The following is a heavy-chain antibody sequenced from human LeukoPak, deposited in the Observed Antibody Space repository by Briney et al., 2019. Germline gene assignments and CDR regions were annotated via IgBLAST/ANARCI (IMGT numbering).Heavy chain of an antibody. J-gene: IGHJ4*02. CDR3: ARQAEYYDYVWGSYRYSDY. Sequence: SETLSLTCTVSGGSISSSSYYRGWIRQPPGKGLEWIGSIYYSGSTYYNPSLKSRVTISVDTSKNQFSLKLSSVTAADTAVYYCARQAEYYDYVWGSYRYSDYWGQGTLVTVSS. V-gene: IGHV4-39*01. D-gene: IGHD3-16*02. CDR1: GGSISSSSYY. CDR2: IYYSGST.